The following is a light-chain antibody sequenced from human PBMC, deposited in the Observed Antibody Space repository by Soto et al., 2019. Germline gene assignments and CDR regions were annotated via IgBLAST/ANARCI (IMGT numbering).Light chain of an antibody. CDR3: MQTLQSHT. CDR2: LGY. J-gene: IGKJ2*01. CDR1: QSLLNSNGYNY. V-gene: IGKV2-28*01. Sequence: DIVLTQSPLSLPVTPGEPASISCRSSQSLLNSNGYNYLDWYLQKPGQSPQLLSYLGYARASGVPDRLSGSGSGTDFTLKIGRVEAEDVGVYYCMQTLQSHTFGQGTKLEIK.